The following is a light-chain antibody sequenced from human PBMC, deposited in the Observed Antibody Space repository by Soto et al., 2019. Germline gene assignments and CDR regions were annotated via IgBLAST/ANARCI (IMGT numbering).Light chain of an antibody. Sequence: QHPVTQSVAADERATLSCRTMSSVSSSNLAWYQQKPGKAPKLLIYGASTMASGIPARFSGSGSGTDFTLTISSLQSEDFAVYYCQQYNNWPMCTFGQGTKVDIK. CDR1: SSVSSSN. V-gene: IGKV3-15*01. CDR2: GAS. J-gene: IGKJ1*01. CDR3: QQYNNWPMCT.